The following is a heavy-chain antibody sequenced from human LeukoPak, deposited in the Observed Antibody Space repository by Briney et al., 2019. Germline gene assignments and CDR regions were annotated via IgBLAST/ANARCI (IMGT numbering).Heavy chain of an antibody. CDR3: ARRDFRRYCSGGSCYTEDAFDI. Sequence: SVKVSCKASGYTFTNYYMHWVRQAPGQGLEWMGGIIPIFGTANYAQKFQGRVTITTDESTSTAYMELSSLRSEDTAVYYCARRDFRRYCSGGSCYTEDAFDIWGQGTMVTVSS. V-gene: IGHV1-69*05. D-gene: IGHD2-15*01. CDR1: GYTFTNYY. J-gene: IGHJ3*02. CDR2: IIPIFGTA.